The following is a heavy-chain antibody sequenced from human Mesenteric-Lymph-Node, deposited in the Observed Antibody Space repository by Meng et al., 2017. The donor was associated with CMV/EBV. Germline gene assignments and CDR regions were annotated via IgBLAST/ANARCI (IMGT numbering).Heavy chain of an antibody. D-gene: IGHD3-3*01. CDR2: IYYSGST. CDR3: ASPRRLVIGLREYYDFWSGYYDYYYYGMDV. Sequence: GSLRLSCTVSGGSVSSGSYYWSWIRQPPGKGLEWIGYIYYSGSTNYNPSLKSRVTISVDTSKNQFSLKLSSVTAADTAVYYCASPRRLVIGLREYYDFWSGYYDYYYYGMDVWGQGTTVTVSS. CDR1: GGSVSSGSYY. V-gene: IGHV4-61*01. J-gene: IGHJ6*02.